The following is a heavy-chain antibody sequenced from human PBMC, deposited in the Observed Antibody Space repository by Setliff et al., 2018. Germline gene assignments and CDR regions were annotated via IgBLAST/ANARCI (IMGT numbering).Heavy chain of an antibody. V-gene: IGHV1-69*06. J-gene: IGHJ4*02. CDR1: GGTFSSYA. CDR3: ASSRDYNFWSGYYSPLDY. Sequence: ASVKVSCKASGGTFSSYAISWVRQAPGQGLEWMGRIIPIFGTANYAQKFQGRVTITADKSTSTAYMELSSLRSEDTAVYYCASSRDYNFWSGYYSPLDYWGQGTLVTVSS. CDR2: IIPIFGTA. D-gene: IGHD3-3*01.